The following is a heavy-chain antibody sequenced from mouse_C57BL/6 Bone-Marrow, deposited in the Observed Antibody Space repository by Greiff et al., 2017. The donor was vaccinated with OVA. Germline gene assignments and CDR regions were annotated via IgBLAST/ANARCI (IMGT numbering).Heavy chain of an antibody. J-gene: IGHJ4*01. Sequence: LMESGAELVRPGSSVKLSCKDSYFSFMASAMHWVKQSPGHGLEWIGSFTMYSDATEYSENFKGKATLTANTSSSTAYMEISSLTSEDSAVYYCAAGEGVDYWGQGTSVTVSS. CDR3: AAGEGVDY. CDR2: FTMYSDAT. V-gene: IGHV1-49*01. CDR1: YFSFMASA.